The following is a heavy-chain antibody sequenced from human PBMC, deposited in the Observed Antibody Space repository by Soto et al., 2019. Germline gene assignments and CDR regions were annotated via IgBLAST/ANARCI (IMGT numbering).Heavy chain of an antibody. CDR3: ARDRGTIHLTGMDV. Sequence: EVQLVESGGGLVQPGGSLRLSCAASGFTFSSYWMSWVRQAPGKGLEWVANIKQDGSEKYYVDSVKGRFTISRDNAKNALYLQRNSLRAEDTAVYYCARDRGTIHLTGMDVWGKGTTVTVSS. V-gene: IGHV3-7*01. D-gene: IGHD7-27*01. CDR2: IKQDGSEK. J-gene: IGHJ6*04. CDR1: GFTFSSYW.